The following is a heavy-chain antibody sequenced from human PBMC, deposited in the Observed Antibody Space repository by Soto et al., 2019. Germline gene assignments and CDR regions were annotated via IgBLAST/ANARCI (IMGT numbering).Heavy chain of an antibody. CDR2: INHSGST. D-gene: IGHD2-2*01. Sequence: SETLSLTCAVYGVSFSGYYWTWIRQPPGTGLEWIGEINHSGSTNYNPSLKSRVTISVDTSKNQFSLKLSSVTAADTAVYYCARSVVVPAASGTYYYYYGMDVWGQGTTVTVSS. J-gene: IGHJ6*02. CDR1: GVSFSGYY. V-gene: IGHV4-34*01. CDR3: ARSVVVPAASGTYYYYYGMDV.